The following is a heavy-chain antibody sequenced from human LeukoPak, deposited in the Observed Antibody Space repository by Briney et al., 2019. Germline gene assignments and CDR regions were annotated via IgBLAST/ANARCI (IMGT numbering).Heavy chain of an antibody. CDR1: GGSLSNYY. CDR2: IHSSGST. Sequence: SETLSLTCTVSGGSLSNYYWSWIRQPPGKGLEWIAYIHSSGSTNYNPSLKGRVTISVDMSKNQFSLKLASLTTADTAIYYCARAVSVTAAGPGYWGQGTLVTVSS. V-gene: IGHV4-59*01. J-gene: IGHJ4*02. D-gene: IGHD6-13*01. CDR3: ARAVSVTAAGPGY.